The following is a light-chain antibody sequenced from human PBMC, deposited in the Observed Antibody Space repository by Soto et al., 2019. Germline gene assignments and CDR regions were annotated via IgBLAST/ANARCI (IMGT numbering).Light chain of an antibody. CDR2: EVS. J-gene: IGLJ1*01. CDR1: SSDVGDYNY. CDR3: GSYTSSSTPYV. Sequence: QSALTQPASVSGSPGQSITISCSGTSSDVGDYNYVSWYQQHPGKAPKLMIREVSNRPSGVSNRFSGSKSGNTASLTISGLQAEDEADYYCGSYTSSSTPYVFGTGTKLTVL. V-gene: IGLV2-14*01.